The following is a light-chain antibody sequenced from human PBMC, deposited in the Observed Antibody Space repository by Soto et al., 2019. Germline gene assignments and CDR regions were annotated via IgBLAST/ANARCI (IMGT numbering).Light chain of an antibody. J-gene: IGKJ1*01. Sequence: EFVLTQSPGTLSLSPGERATLSCRASQSLSSNSLAWYRQKPGQAPRLLIYGASNRATGIPARFSGSGSGTDFTLTISSLEPEDFAVYYCQQYGSSPTTFGQGTKVDI. CDR2: GAS. CDR1: QSLSSNS. CDR3: QQYGSSPTT. V-gene: IGKV3-20*01.